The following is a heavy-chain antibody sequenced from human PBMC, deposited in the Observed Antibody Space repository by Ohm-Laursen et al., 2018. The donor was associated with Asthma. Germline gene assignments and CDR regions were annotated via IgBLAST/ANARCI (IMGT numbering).Heavy chain of an antibody. V-gene: IGHV3-23*01. J-gene: IGHJ4*02. D-gene: IGHD3-22*01. Sequence: GSLRLSCAASGFTFSNYAMTWVRQAPGKGLEWVSSISDSGGTTYYADSVRGRFTISRDNAKSSLYLQMNNLRADDTAVYYCARDQAVVVTFPDYWGQGTLVTVSS. CDR1: GFTFSNYA. CDR3: ARDQAVVVTFPDY. CDR2: ISDSGGTT.